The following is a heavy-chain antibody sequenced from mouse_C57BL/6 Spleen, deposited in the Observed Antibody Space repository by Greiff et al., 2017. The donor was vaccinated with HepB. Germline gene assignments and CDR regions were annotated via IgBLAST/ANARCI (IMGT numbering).Heavy chain of an antibody. CDR2: IDPSDSET. D-gene: IGHD2-12*01. J-gene: IGHJ2*01. CDR3: ARRTIVSFDY. CDR1: GYTFTSYW. V-gene: IGHV1-52*01. Sequence: VQLQQPGAELVRPGSSVKLSCKASGYTFTSYWMHWVKQRPIQGLEWIGNIDPSDSETHYNQKFKDKATLTVDKSSSTAHMQLSSLTSEDSAVYYCARRTIVSFDYWGQGTTLTVSS.